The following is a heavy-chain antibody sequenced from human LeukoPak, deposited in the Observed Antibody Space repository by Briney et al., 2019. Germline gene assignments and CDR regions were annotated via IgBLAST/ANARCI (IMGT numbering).Heavy chain of an antibody. Sequence: PGGSLRLSCAASGFTFSNYAMSWVRQAPGKGLEWVSSITFSGGDTYYTDSVKGRFAISRDNSKNTLTLLMNSLRAEDTAVYYCARENDSAFDIWGQGTMVTVSS. J-gene: IGHJ3*02. CDR2: ITFSGGDT. CDR3: ARENDSAFDI. CDR1: GFTFSNYA. D-gene: IGHD1-1*01. V-gene: IGHV3-23*01.